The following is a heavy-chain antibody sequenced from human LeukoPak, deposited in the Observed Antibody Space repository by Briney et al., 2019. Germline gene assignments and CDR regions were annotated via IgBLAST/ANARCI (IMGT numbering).Heavy chain of an antibody. J-gene: IGHJ4*02. V-gene: IGHV3-23*01. CDR3: AKNVLLWFRIDY. Sequence: GGSLRLSCAASGFTFSSYAMSWVRQQPGKGLERVSAISGSGGSTYYADSVKGRFTISKDNSKNTLYLQMNSLRAEDTAVYYCAKNVLLWFRIDYWGQGTLVTVSS. CDR2: ISGSGGST. CDR1: GFTFSSYA. D-gene: IGHD3-10*01.